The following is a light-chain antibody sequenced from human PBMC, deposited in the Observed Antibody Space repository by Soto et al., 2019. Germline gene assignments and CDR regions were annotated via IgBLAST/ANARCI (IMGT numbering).Light chain of an antibody. CDR2: EVS. Sequence: LTQPASVSGSPGQSITISCTGTSSDVGFYNYVPWYQQHPGKAPKLMIYEVSNRPSGASNRFSGSKSGNTASLTISGLQAEDEADYYCSSYTTSSTLVFGTGTKVTVL. V-gene: IGLV2-14*01. CDR3: SSYTTSSTLV. CDR1: SSDVGFYNY. J-gene: IGLJ1*01.